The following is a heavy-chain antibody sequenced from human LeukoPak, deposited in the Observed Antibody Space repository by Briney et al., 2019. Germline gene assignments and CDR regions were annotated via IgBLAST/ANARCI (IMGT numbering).Heavy chain of an antibody. J-gene: IGHJ5*01. V-gene: IGHV3-23*01. CDR1: GFTFSSYA. CDR3: ARSRGFRARDDS. D-gene: IGHD3-22*01. Sequence: GGSLRLSCAASGFTFSSYAMIWVRQAPGKWLEGVSAINGSGLSTFYADSMKGRLTISRESSKNMLYLQINSLRAEDTAVYFCARSRGFRARDDSWGQGTLVTVSS. CDR2: INGSGLST.